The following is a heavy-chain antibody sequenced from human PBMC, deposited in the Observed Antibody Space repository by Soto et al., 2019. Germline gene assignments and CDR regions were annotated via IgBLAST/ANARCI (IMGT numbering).Heavy chain of an antibody. Sequence: GSLRLSCAASGFTFSSYGMHWVRQAPGQGLVWVAHIQNDGTRTTYADSVKGRFTISRNNARNTMYLQMNSLGAEDTAVYYCARGNLGGFDLWGQGTTVTVSS. D-gene: IGHD2-15*01. CDR2: IQNDGTRT. CDR1: GFTFSSYG. V-gene: IGHV3-74*01. J-gene: IGHJ6*02. CDR3: ARGNLGGFDL.